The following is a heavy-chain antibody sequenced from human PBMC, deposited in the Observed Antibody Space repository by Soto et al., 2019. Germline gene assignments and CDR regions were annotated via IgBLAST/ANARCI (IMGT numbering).Heavy chain of an antibody. Sequence: PSETLSLTCTVSGGSISSGDYYWSWIRQPPGKGLEWIGYIYYSGSTSYNASLKSRTSISADPSNNQFSLKLHSLTAADTAVYFCGTMPIVVEPAPMDVWGPGNSVTVYS. V-gene: IGHV4-30-4*01. J-gene: IGHJ6*02. CDR2: IYYSGST. CDR1: GGSISSGDYY. CDR3: GTMPIVVEPAPMDV. D-gene: IGHD2-2*01.